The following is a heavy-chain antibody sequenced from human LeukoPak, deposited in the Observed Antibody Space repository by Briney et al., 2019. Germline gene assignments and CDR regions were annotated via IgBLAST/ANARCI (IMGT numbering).Heavy chain of an antibody. J-gene: IGHJ6*03. CDR1: GGSFSGYY. Sequence: SETLSLTCAVYGGSFSGYYWGWIRQPPGKGLEWIGTIYTSGSTNYNPSLKSRVTISVDTSKNQFSLKLRSVTAADTALYFCARNIQYYDILTGHHYYYMDVWGKGTTVTISS. CDR3: ARNIQYYDILTGHHYYYMDV. D-gene: IGHD3-9*01. CDR2: IYTSGST. V-gene: IGHV4-59*10.